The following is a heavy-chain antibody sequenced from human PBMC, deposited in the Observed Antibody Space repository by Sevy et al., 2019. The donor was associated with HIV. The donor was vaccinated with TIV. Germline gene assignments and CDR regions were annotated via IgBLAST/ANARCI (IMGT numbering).Heavy chain of an antibody. D-gene: IGHD2-2*01. CDR3: ARFLSTSYYYYYAMDV. J-gene: IGHJ6*02. CDR2: MNPNSGNT. V-gene: IGHV1-8*01. Sequence: ASVKVSCKASGYTFTSYDINWVRQATGQGLEWMGWMNPNSGNTGYAQKFQGRVTMTRNTSINTAYMELSDLRSEDTAVYYCARFLSTSYYYYYAMDVWGQGTTVTVSS. CDR1: GYTFTSYD.